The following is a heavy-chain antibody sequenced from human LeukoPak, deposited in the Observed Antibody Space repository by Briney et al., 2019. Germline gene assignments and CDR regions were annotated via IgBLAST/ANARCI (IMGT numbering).Heavy chain of an antibody. J-gene: IGHJ4*02. CDR1: GHTFTGYY. Sequence: ASVTVSCKASGHTFTGYYMHWVRQAPGQGLEWMGRINPNSGGTNYAQKFQGRVTMTRDTSISTAYMELSRLRSNDTAVYYCARGDHRYYYHSSGYYSYGGQGTLVTVSS. D-gene: IGHD3-22*01. CDR3: ARGDHRYYYHSSGYYSY. CDR2: INPNSGGT. V-gene: IGHV1-2*06.